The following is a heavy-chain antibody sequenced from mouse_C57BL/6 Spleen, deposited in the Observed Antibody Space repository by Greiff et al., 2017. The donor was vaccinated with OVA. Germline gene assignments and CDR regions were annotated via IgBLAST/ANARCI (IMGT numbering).Heavy chain of an antibody. V-gene: IGHV1-69*01. CDR3: ARKGTGDYFDY. CDR1: GYTFTSYW. J-gene: IGHJ2*01. Sequence: QVQLQQPGAELVMPGASVKLSCKASGYTFTSYWMHWVKQRPGQGLEWIGEIDPSDSYTNYNQKFKGKSTLTVDKSSSTAYMQLSSLTSEDSAVDYCARKGTGDYFDYWGQGTTLTVSS. D-gene: IGHD4-1*01. CDR2: IDPSDSYT.